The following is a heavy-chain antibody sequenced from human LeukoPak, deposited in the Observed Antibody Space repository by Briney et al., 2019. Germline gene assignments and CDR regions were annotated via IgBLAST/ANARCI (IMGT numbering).Heavy chain of an antibody. J-gene: IGHJ6*03. D-gene: IGHD3-10*01. CDR3: AKEYRVYGSGSYSHYYYYYMDV. V-gene: IGHV3-23*01. Sequence: GGSLRLSCAASGFTFSSYAMSWVRQAPGKGLEWVSVISGSGGRTNYADSVKGRFTISRDNSKNTLYLQMNSLRAEDTAVYYCAKEYRVYGSGSYSHYYYYYMDVWGKGTTVTVSS. CDR1: GFTFSSYA. CDR2: ISGSGGRT.